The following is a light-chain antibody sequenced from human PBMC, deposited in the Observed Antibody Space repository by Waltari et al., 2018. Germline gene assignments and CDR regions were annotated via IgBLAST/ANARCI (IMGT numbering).Light chain of an antibody. CDR3: QSFDSSLSASV. V-gene: IGLV1-40*01. CDR1: SSNFGAGYD. Sequence: QSVLTQPPSISGAPGQKVTIPCTGGSSNFGAGYDVHWYQQFPGAAPKLLIFGPTNRASGGPGGVSGSKSGTSASLAIAGLQSEDEAVYYCQSFDSSLSASVFGGGTKLTVL. J-gene: IGLJ3*02. CDR2: GPT.